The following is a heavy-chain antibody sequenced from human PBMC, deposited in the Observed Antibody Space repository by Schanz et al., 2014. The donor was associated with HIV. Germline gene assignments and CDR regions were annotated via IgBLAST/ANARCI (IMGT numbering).Heavy chain of an antibody. CDR1: GFTFSSYG. V-gene: IGHV3-30*03. CDR3: ARSPSYGMDV. J-gene: IGHJ6*02. Sequence: QVQLVESGGGVVQPGRSLRLSCAASGFTFSSYGMHWVRQAPGKGLEWVADISYDGSDINYADSVKGRFTISRDTFKNTVCLQMNSLRSEDTAVYYCARSPSYGMDVWGQGTTVTVSS. CDR2: ISYDGSDI.